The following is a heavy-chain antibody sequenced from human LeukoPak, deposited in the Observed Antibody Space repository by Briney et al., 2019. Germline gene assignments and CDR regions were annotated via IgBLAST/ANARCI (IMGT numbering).Heavy chain of an antibody. CDR3: AKDRERGSITIFGVVTELDY. D-gene: IGHD3-3*01. CDR1: GFTFSSYA. Sequence: GRSLRLSCAASGFTFSSYAMHWVRQAPGKGLEWVAVISYDGSNKYYADSVKGRFTISRDNSKNTLYLQMNSLRAEDTAVYYCAKDRERGSITIFGVVTELDYWGQGTLVTVSS. CDR2: ISYDGSNK. V-gene: IGHV3-30-3*01. J-gene: IGHJ4*02.